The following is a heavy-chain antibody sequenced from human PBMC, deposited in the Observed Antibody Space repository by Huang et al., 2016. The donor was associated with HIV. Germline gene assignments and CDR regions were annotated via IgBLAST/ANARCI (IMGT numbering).Heavy chain of an antibody. V-gene: IGHV4-39*01. Sequence: QLQLQESGPGLVRPSETLSLICTVSGGSITDSNYYWGWIRQPPGKGLEWIGSIYYSGDTDSNPSLKGRVTMSVDTSKNRFSLDIRSVAVADTAIYYCARHFGSWSGYFDSWGQGTLVPVSS. J-gene: IGHJ4*02. D-gene: IGHD3-10*01. CDR1: GGSITDSNYY. CDR3: ARHFGSWSGYFDS. CDR2: IYYSGDT.